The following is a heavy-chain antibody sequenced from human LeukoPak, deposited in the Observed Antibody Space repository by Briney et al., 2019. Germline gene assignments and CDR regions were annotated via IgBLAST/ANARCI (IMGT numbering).Heavy chain of an antibody. V-gene: IGHV3-53*01. CDR1: GFTVSSNY. D-gene: IGHD3-22*01. CDR3: ARGGTYYYDSSGYRAFDY. CDR2: IYSGGST. Sequence: PGGSLRLSCAASGFTVSSNYMSWVRQAPGKGLEWVSVIYSGGSTYYADSVKGRFTISRDNSKNTLYLQMNSLRAEDTAVYYCARGGTYYYDSSGYRAFDYWGQGTLVTVSS. J-gene: IGHJ4*02.